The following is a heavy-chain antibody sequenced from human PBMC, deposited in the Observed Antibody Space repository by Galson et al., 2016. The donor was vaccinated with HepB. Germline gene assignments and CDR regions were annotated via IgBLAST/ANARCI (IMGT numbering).Heavy chain of an antibody. D-gene: IGHD3-10*01. CDR3: AKVPSMVRGF. CDR1: GSTFSSSW. V-gene: IGHV3-7*01. Sequence: SLRLSCAASGSTFSSSWMSWVRQAPGKGLEWVANIQQDGSEKYYADSVKGRFTISRDNSKKTLYLQMNSLRAEDTAVYYCAKVPSMVRGFWGQGTMVTVSS. J-gene: IGHJ3*01. CDR2: IQQDGSEK.